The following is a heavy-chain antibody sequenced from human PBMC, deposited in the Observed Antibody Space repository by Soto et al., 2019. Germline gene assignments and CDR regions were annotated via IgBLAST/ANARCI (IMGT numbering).Heavy chain of an antibody. CDR1: GFTFDEYA. CDR3: TKGSVGAGSDAFDI. D-gene: IGHD3-3*01. CDR2: INWNSDSV. Sequence: EVQLVESGGGLVQPGRSLRLSCAASGFTFDEYAMHWVRQAPGKGLKWVSGINWNSDSVGYADSVKGRFNISRDNTKKSLYLQMNSLRAEDTALYFCTKGSVGAGSDAFDIWGQGTMVTVSS. V-gene: IGHV3-9*01. J-gene: IGHJ3*02.